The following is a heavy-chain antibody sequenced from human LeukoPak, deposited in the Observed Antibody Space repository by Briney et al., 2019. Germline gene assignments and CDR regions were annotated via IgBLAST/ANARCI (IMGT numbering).Heavy chain of an antibody. D-gene: IGHD3-16*01. CDR3: ATVYDYVWGSYDY. Sequence: ASVKVSCKVSGYTLTELSMHWVRQAPGNVLEWMGGFDPEDGETIYAQKFQGRVTMTEDTSTDTAYIELSSLRSEDTAVYYCATVYDYVWGSYDYWGQGTLVTVSS. J-gene: IGHJ4*02. CDR1: GYTLTELS. V-gene: IGHV1-24*01. CDR2: FDPEDGET.